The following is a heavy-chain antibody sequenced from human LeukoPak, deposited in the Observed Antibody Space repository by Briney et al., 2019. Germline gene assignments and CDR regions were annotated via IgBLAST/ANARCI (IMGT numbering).Heavy chain of an antibody. CDR2: ISSSGSTI. D-gene: IGHD3-22*01. CDR3: ARTSDSSGYYLPWGNWFDP. J-gene: IGHJ5*02. V-gene: IGHV3-11*04. Sequence: GGSLRLSCAASGFTFSDYYMSWIRQAPGKGLEWVSYISSSGSTIYYADSVKGRFTISRDNAKNSLYLQMNSLRAEDTAVYYCARTSDSSGYYLPWGNWFDPWGQGTLVTVSS. CDR1: GFTFSDYY.